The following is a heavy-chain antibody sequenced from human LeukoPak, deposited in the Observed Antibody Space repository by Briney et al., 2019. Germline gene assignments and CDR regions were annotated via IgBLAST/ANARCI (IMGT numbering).Heavy chain of an antibody. V-gene: IGHV3-23*01. J-gene: IGHJ4*02. D-gene: IGHD3-22*01. CDR2: ISGSGGST. CDR3: AEDGRYYYDRSGYSRW. Sequence: GGSLRLSCAASGFTFSSYAMSWVRQAPGKGLEWVSAISGSGGSTYYADSVKGRFTISRDNSKNTLYLQMNSLRAEDTAVYYCAEDGRYYYDRSGYSRWWGQGTLVTVSS. CDR1: GFTFSSYA.